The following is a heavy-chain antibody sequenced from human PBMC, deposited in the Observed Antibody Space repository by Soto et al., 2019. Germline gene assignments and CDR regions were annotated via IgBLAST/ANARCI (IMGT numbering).Heavy chain of an antibody. J-gene: IGHJ4*02. CDR3: ARVQSGYDFAY. CDR2: ISAYNGNT. CDR1: GYTFTGYY. Sequence: ASVKVSCKASGYTFTGYYMHWVRQAPGQGLEWMGWISAYNGNTHYAQKLQGRVTMTTDTSTSTAYMELRSLRSDDTAVYYCARVQSGYDFAYWGQGTLVTVSS. V-gene: IGHV1-18*04. D-gene: IGHD5-12*01.